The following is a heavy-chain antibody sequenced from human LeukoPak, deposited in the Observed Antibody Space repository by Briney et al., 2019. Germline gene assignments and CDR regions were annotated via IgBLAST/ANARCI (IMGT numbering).Heavy chain of an antibody. Sequence: PSETLSLTCTVSGGSISSYYWSWIRQPPGKGLEWIGYIYYSGSTNYNPSLKSRVTISVDTSKNQFSLKLSSVTAADTAVYYCARQGFGESHVDYWGQGTLVTVSS. J-gene: IGHJ4*02. D-gene: IGHD3-10*01. CDR2: IYYSGST. CDR3: ARQGFGESHVDY. V-gene: IGHV4-59*01. CDR1: GGSISSYY.